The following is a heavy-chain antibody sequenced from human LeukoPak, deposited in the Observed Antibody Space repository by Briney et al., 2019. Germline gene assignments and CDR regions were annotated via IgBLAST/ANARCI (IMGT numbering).Heavy chain of an antibody. J-gene: IGHJ4*02. CDR3: ARVGVDYSGNIIKYFFDY. CDR2: ISTTGNT. D-gene: IGHD4-23*01. CDR1: GDSISGYY. V-gene: IGHV4-4*07. Sequence: SETLSLTCTVSGDSISGYYWSWIRQSAGKGLEYIGRISTTGNTNDIPSLKSRVIISVDTSKNQFSLKLSPVTAADTAVYYCARVGVDYSGNIIKYFFDYWGQGTLVTVSS.